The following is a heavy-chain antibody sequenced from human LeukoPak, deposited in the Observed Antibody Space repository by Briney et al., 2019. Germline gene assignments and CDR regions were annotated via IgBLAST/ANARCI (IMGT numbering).Heavy chain of an antibody. D-gene: IGHD2-2*02. Sequence: SETLSLTCAVYGGSFRGCYWSWIRQSPGKGLEWMGEVNPSGSTNYNPSLKSRVTISVDTSKNQFSLKLTSVTAADTAVYYCARGLYCTTSDCYKDYWGQGTLVTVSS. CDR1: GGSFRGCY. J-gene: IGHJ4*02. V-gene: IGHV4-34*01. CDR3: ARGLYCTTSDCYKDY. CDR2: VNPSGST.